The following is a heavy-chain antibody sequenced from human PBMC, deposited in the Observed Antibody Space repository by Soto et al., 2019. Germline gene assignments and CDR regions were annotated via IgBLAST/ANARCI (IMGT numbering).Heavy chain of an antibody. CDR1: GFTVSSNY. Sequence: GGSLRLSCAASGFTVSSNYMSWVRQAPGKGLEWVSVIYSGGSTYYADSVKGRFTISRDNSKNTLYLQMNSLRAEDTAVYYCARDIMGTADYDFWSGYYYYYYYMDVWGKGTTVTVS. D-gene: IGHD3-3*01. CDR3: ARDIMGTADYDFWSGYYYYYYYMDV. CDR2: IYSGGST. J-gene: IGHJ6*03. V-gene: IGHV3-66*01.